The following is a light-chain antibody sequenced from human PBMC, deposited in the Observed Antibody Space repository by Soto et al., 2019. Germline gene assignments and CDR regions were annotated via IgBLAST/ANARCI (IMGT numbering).Light chain of an antibody. CDR3: SSFADSSVRDYV. CDR2: DVS. J-gene: IGLJ1*01. Sequence: QSALTQPASVSGSPGQSITISCTGTSSDIGAYDYVSWYQQHPGGVPKLLIYDVSSRPSGVSSRLSGSKSGNTASLTISGIQADEEADYYCSSFADSSVRDYVFGGGTKLTVL. CDR1: SSDIGAYDY. V-gene: IGLV2-14*03.